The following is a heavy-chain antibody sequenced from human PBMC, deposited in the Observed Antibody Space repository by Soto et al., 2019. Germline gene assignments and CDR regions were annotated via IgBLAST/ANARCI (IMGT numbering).Heavy chain of an antibody. D-gene: IGHD6-19*01. CDR3: AILPGGSGWYGDYYYYYMDV. V-gene: IGHV4-59*08. CDR2: IYYSGST. CDR1: GGSISSYY. J-gene: IGHJ6*03. Sequence: PSETLSLTCTVSGGSISSYYWSWIRQPPGKGLGWIGYIYYSGSTNYNPSLKSRVTISVDTSKNQFSLKLSSVTAADTAVYYCAILPGGSGWYGDYYYYYMDVWGKGTTVTVSS.